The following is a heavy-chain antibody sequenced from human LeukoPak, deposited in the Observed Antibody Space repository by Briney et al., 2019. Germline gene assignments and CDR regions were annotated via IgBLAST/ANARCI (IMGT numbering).Heavy chain of an antibody. V-gene: IGHV1-69*05. CDR3: ASPVGATPTGVWFDP. Sequence: ASVKVSCKASGGTFSSYAISWLRQAPGQGLEWMGGIIPIFGTANYAQKFQGRVTITTDESTSTAYMELSSLRSEDTAVYYCASPVGATPTGVWFDPWGQGTLVTVSS. J-gene: IGHJ5*02. CDR2: IIPIFGTA. CDR1: GGTFSSYA. D-gene: IGHD1-26*01.